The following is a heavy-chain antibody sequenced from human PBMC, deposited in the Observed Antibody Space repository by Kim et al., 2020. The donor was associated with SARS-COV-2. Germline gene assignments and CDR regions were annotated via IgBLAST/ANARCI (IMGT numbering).Heavy chain of an antibody. CDR3: ARHAVAGTPHGYFDY. CDR1: GGSISSTAYY. J-gene: IGHJ4*03. V-gene: IGHV4-39*01. Sequence: SETLSLTCSVSGGSISSTAYYWGWIRQPPGKGLEWIGGVYYRGTTYYNPSLKSRVTISVDTSRNQFSLSLTSVTAADTAVYYCARHAVAGTPHGYFDYWG. D-gene: IGHD6-19*01. CDR2: VYYRGTT.